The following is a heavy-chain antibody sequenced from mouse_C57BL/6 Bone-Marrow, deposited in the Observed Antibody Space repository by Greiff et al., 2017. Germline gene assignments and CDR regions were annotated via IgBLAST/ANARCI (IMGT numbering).Heavy chain of an antibody. CDR3: ARRKTGTLFDY. Sequence: QVHVKQPGAELVKPGASVKLSCKASGYTFTSYWMHWVKQRPGQGLEWIGMIHPNSGNTNYNEKFKSKATLTVDKSSSTAYMQLSSLTSEDSAVYYCARRKTGTLFDYWGQGTTLTVSS. CDR1: GYTFTSYW. V-gene: IGHV1-64*01. J-gene: IGHJ2*01. CDR2: IHPNSGNT. D-gene: IGHD4-1*01.